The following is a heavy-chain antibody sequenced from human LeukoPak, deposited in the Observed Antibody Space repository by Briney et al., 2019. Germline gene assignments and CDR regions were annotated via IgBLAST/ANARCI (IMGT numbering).Heavy chain of an antibody. CDR2: IRYDGGDN. D-gene: IGHD2-2*01. CDR3: AKDNPIEEVPGLGPGQ. CDR1: EFTFSKSG. V-gene: IGHV3-30*02. J-gene: IGHJ4*02. Sequence: GGSLRLSCAASEFTFSKSGMHWVRQAPGKGLEWVAFIRYDGGDNFYGDSVKGRFTISRDNSKNTLYLQMNSLRVEDTGVYYCAKDNPIEEVPGLGPGQWGQGTLVTVSS.